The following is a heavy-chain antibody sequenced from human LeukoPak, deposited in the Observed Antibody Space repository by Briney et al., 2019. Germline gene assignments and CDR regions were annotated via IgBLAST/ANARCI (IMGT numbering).Heavy chain of an antibody. V-gene: IGHV3-23*01. J-gene: IGHJ4*02. Sequence: PGGSLRLSCAASGFTFSSYAMSWVRQAPGKGLEWVSAISGSGGSTYYADSVKGRFTISRDNAKNSLYLQMNSLRAEDTAVYYCARDEIAAADYWGQGTLATVSS. CDR1: GFTFSSYA. CDR3: ARDEIAAADY. D-gene: IGHD6-13*01. CDR2: ISGSGGST.